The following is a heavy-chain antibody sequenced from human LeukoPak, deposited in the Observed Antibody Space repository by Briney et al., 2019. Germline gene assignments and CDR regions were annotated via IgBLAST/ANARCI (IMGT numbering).Heavy chain of an antibody. D-gene: IGHD3-10*01. CDR1: GGTFSSYA. J-gene: IGHJ4*02. CDR3: ARERRFGELSFDY. CDR2: ISAYNGNT. Sequence: VASVKVSCKASGGTFSSYAISWVRQAPGQGLGWMGWISAYNGNTNYAQKLQGRVTMTTDTSTSTAYMELRSLRSDDTAVYYCARERRFGELSFDYWGQGTLVTVSS. V-gene: IGHV1-18*01.